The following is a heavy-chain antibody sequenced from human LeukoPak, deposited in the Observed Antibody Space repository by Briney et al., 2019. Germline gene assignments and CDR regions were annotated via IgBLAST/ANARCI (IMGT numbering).Heavy chain of an antibody. CDR1: GGSISSGGYS. Sequence: SQTLSLTCAVSGGSISSGGYSWSWIRQPPGKGLEWIGYIYQGGSTYYNPSLKSRVTISVDRSKNQFSLKLSSVTAADTAVYYCARAFDYGDPSPFDYWGQGTLVTVSS. J-gene: IGHJ4*02. CDR2: IYQGGST. D-gene: IGHD4-17*01. V-gene: IGHV4-30-2*01. CDR3: ARAFDYGDPSPFDY.